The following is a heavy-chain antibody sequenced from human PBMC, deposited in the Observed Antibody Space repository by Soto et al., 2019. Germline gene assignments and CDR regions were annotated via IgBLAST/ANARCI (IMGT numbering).Heavy chain of an antibody. Sequence: GASVKVSCKASGYTFTTYAIHWVRQAPGQRLEWMGWINAGNGNTKYSQKFQGRVTITRDTSATTVYMELSSLRSEDTAVYYCARSSSSSVDWFDPWGQGTLVTVSS. V-gene: IGHV1-3*01. CDR3: ARSSSSSVDWFDP. CDR2: INAGNGNT. D-gene: IGHD6-6*01. J-gene: IGHJ5*02. CDR1: GYTFTTYA.